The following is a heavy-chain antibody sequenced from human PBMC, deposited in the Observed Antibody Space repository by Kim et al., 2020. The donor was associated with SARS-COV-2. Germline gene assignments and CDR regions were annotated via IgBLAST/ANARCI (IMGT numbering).Heavy chain of an antibody. J-gene: IGHJ6*02. V-gene: IGHV1-69*13. CDR1: GGTFSSYA. Sequence: SVKVSCKASGGTFSSYAISWVRQAPGQGLEWMGGIIPIFGTANYAQKFQGRVTITADESTSTAYMELSSLRSEDTAVYYCARLLWRYFVKGYYYYYGMDVWGQGTTVTVSS. CDR3: ARLLWRYFVKGYYYYYGMDV. D-gene: IGHD3-9*01. CDR2: IIPIFGTA.